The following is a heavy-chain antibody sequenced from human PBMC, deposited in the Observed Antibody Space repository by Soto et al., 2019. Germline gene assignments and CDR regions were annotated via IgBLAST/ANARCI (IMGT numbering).Heavy chain of an antibody. CDR3: VRDGTKTLRDWFDP. D-gene: IGHD1-1*01. CDR2: IYATGTT. CDR1: GASISGFY. Sequence: SETLSLTCTVSGASISGFYWSWIRKSAGKGLEWIGRIYATGTTDYNPSLKSRVMMSVDTSKKQFSLKLRSVTAAATAVYYCVRDGTKTLRDWFDPWGQGISVTVSS. V-gene: IGHV4-4*07. J-gene: IGHJ5*02.